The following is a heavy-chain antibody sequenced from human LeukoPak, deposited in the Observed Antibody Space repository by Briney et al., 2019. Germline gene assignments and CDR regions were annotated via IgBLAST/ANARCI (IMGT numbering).Heavy chain of an antibody. CDR2: IWYDGSKK. CDR1: GFTFTNHG. Sequence: PGRSLRLSCAASGFTFTNHGFHWVRQTPGKGLEWVALIWYDGSKKVYVVSVKGRFTISRDDPKNTLYLQMNSLRDEDTAVYYCARDLGNFDRGGSYFDYWGQGALVTVSS. V-gene: IGHV3-33*01. D-gene: IGHD4-23*01. CDR3: ARDLGNFDRGGSYFDY. J-gene: IGHJ4*02.